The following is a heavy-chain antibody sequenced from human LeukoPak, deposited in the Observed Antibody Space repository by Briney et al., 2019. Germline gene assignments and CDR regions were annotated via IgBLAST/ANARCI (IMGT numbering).Heavy chain of an antibody. CDR1: GDSFSRSSYY. V-gene: IGHV4-61*01. Sequence: SETLSLTCTASGDSFSRSSYYWTWIRQPPGKGLEWIGYIYYIGSTNYNPSLRSRLTMSVDTSKNQFSLRLGSVIAADTAVYYCARYYDSTGSFDHWGQGTLVTVSS. D-gene: IGHD3-22*01. CDR2: IYYIGST. J-gene: IGHJ4*02. CDR3: ARYYDSTGSFDH.